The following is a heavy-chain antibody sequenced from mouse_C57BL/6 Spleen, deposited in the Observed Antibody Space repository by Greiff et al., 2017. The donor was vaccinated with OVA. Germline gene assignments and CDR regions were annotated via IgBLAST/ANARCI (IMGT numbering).Heavy chain of an antibody. D-gene: IGHD2-5*01. CDR2: IHPNSGST. J-gene: IGHJ4*01. V-gene: IGHV1-64*01. CDR1: GYTFTSYW. Sequence: QVQLQQPGAELVKPGASVKLSCKASGYTFTSYWMHWVKQRPGQGLEWIGMIHPNSGSTNYNEKFKSKATLTVDKSSSTAYMQLSSLTSEDSAVYYCARSDYSNYDYYAMDYWGQGTSVTVSS. CDR3: ARSDYSNYDYYAMDY.